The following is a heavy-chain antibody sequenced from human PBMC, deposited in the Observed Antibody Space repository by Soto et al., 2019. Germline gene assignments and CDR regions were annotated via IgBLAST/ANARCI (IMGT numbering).Heavy chain of an antibody. Sequence: GGSLRLSCAASGFTFSSYGMHWVRQAPGKGLEWVAVISYDGSNKYYADSVKGRFTISRDNSKNTLYLQMNSLRAEDTAVYYCAKASNWDWRPIVVVPAASFMPLHYYMDVWGKGTTVTVS. CDR2: ISYDGSNK. CDR1: GFTFSSYG. J-gene: IGHJ6*03. D-gene: IGHD2-2*01. CDR3: AKASNWDWRPIVVVPAASFMPLHYYMDV. V-gene: IGHV3-30*18.